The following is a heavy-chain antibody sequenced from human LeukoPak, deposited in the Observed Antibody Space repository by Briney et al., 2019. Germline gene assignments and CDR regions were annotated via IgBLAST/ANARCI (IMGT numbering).Heavy chain of an antibody. Sequence: GASVKVSCKASGQSLTGYFIHWVRQAPGQGLEWVGRIDPNTGDTIYAQKLQGRVTMTTDTSTSTAYMELRSLRSDDTAVYYCAREALTMVRGVSIYYYYYGMDVWGQGTTVTVSS. V-gene: IGHV1-18*04. D-gene: IGHD3-10*01. CDR3: AREALTMVRGVSIYYYYYGMDV. CDR1: GQSLTGYF. J-gene: IGHJ6*02. CDR2: IDPNTGDT.